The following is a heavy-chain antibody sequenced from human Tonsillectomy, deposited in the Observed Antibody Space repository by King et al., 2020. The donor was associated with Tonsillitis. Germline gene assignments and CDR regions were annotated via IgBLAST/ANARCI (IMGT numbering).Heavy chain of an antibody. D-gene: IGHD2-8*01. CDR3: GGGGGCFDS. CDR1: GFTFTGYY. Sequence: HVQLVESGAAVKKPGASVKVSCKASGFTFTGYYMHWVRQAPGQGLEWMGWINPNSGGTNYAQKFQGRVTMTRDTSISTAYMELTRLRSGDTAVYYCGGGGGCFDSWGQGTLVTASS. CDR2: INPNSGGT. J-gene: IGHJ4*02. V-gene: IGHV1-2*02.